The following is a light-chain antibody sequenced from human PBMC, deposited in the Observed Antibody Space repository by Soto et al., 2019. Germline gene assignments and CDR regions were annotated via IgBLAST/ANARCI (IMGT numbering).Light chain of an antibody. CDR1: RSVGSY. J-gene: IGKJ5*01. CDR3: QQHGSSPIT. V-gene: IGKV3-11*01. CDR2: GAS. Sequence: EMVLTQSPATLSLSPGESATLSCRASRSVGSYLAWYQQKPGQAPRLLIYGASSRPTGIPDRFSGSGSGTDFTLTISSLEPEDFAVYYCQQHGSSPITFGQGTQLEIK.